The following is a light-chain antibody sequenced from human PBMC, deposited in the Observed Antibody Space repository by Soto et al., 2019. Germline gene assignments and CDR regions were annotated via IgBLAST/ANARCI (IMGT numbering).Light chain of an antibody. V-gene: IGLV1-40*01. J-gene: IGLJ2*01. Sequence: QPVLTQPPSVSGAPGQRVTISCTGSSSNIGTGYDVHWYQQLPGTAPKLLIYANSNRPSGVPDRFSGSKSGTSASLAITGLQAEDEADYYCQSYDSNLSVVFGGGTKVTVL. CDR1: SSNIGTGYD. CDR2: ANS. CDR3: QSYDSNLSVV.